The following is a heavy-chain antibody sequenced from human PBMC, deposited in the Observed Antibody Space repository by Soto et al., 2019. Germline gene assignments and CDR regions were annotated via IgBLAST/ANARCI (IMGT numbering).Heavy chain of an antibody. J-gene: IGHJ5*02. CDR1: GGSISSSSYY. D-gene: IGHD2-2*01. CDR2: IYYSGST. CDR3: ARRVVVVPAATNWFGP. Sequence: SETLSLTCTVSGGSISSSSYYWGWIRQPPGKGLEWIGSIYYSGSTYYNPSLKSRVTISVDTSKNQFSLKLSSVTAADTAVYYCARRVVVVPAATNWFGPWGQGTLVTVSS. V-gene: IGHV4-39*01.